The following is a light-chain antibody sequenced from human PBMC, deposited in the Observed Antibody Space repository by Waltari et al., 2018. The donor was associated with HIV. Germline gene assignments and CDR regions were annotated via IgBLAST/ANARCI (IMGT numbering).Light chain of an antibody. CDR2: EVT. Sequence: QSALTQPASVSGSPGQSITISCTGTRSDVGGSNFVSWFQQHPGKAPKLIIYEVTHRPSGVSNRFSGSKSGNTSSLTISGLQADDEADYYCASYTSSSTLFGGGTKLTVL. J-gene: IGLJ2*01. CDR3: ASYTSSSTL. CDR1: RSDVGGSNF. V-gene: IGLV2-14*03.